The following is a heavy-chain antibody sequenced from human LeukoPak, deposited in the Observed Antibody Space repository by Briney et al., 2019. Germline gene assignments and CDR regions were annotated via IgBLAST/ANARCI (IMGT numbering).Heavy chain of an antibody. CDR2: INPNSGGT. Sequence: ASVKVSCKASGYTFTGYYMHWVRQAPGQGLEWMGWINPNSGGTDYAQKFQGRVTMTRDTSISTAYMELSRLSSDDTAVYYCARAQYFDWLSVYWGQGTLVTVSS. CDR3: ARAQYFDWLSVY. D-gene: IGHD3-9*01. V-gene: IGHV1-2*02. CDR1: GYTFTGYY. J-gene: IGHJ4*02.